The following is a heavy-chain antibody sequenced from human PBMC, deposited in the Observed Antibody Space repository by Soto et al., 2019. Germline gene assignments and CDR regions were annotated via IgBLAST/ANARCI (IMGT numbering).Heavy chain of an antibody. D-gene: IGHD3-3*01. J-gene: IGHJ3*02. CDR3: AKITIFGVVMDSTNAFDI. CDR2: ISGSGGST. CDR1: GFTFSSYA. V-gene: IGHV3-23*01. Sequence: EVQLLESGGGLVQPGGSLRLSCAASGFTFSSYAMSWVRQAPGKGLEWVSAISGSGGSTYYADSVKGRFTISRDNSKNTLYLQMNSLRAEDTAVYYCAKITIFGVVMDSTNAFDIWGQGTMVTVSS.